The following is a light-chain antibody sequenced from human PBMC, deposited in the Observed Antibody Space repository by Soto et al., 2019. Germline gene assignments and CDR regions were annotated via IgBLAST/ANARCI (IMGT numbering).Light chain of an antibody. V-gene: IGLV2-11*01. Sequence: QSVLTQPRSVSGSPGQSVTISCTGTSSDVGDYNYVSWYQQYPGKAPKLVIYDVSKRPSGVPDRFSGSKSGNTASLTISGLQAEDEADYDCCSFVGSYTFWVFGGGTKLTVL. J-gene: IGLJ3*02. CDR1: SSDVGDYNY. CDR3: CSFVGSYTFWV. CDR2: DVS.